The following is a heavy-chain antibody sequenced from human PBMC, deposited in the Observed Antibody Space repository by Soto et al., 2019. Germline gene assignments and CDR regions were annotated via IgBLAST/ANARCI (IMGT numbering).Heavy chain of an antibody. CDR3: ARIRETVIVPPMDV. D-gene: IGHD2-21*01. V-gene: IGHV1-69*13. J-gene: IGHJ6*02. CDR2: IIPIFGTA. Sequence: ASVKVSCKVSGGTFSSYAISWVRQAPGQGLEWMGGIIPIFGTANYAQKFQGRVTITADESTSTAYMELSSLRSEDQAVYYCARIRETVIVPPMDVWGQGTMVTVSS. CDR1: GGTFSSYA.